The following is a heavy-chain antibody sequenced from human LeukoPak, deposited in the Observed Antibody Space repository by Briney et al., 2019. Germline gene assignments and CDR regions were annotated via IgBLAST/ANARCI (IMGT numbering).Heavy chain of an antibody. D-gene: IGHD4-17*01. V-gene: IGHV3-23*01. CDR3: AKDPNGDYVGAFDS. Sequence: GGSLRLSCAASGFAFSNYAMNWLRQAPGKGLEWVSTISTTGGGTHYAVSVRGRFTISRDNFRKMLYLQMNSLRVEDTAVYYCAKDPNGDYVGAFDSWGQGTMVTVSS. J-gene: IGHJ3*02. CDR1: GFAFSNYA. CDR2: ISTTGGGT.